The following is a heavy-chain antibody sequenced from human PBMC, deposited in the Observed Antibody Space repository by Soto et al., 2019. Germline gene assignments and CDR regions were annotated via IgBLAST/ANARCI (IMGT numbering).Heavy chain of an antibody. J-gene: IGHJ5*02. CDR3: ARDRRVYEGWLGP. CDR2: IYYSGST. Sequence: SETLSHTCTVSGGSISSYYWSWIRQPPGKGLEWIGFIYYSGSTNYNPSLKSRVTISVDTSKNQFSLKLGSVTAADTAVYYCARDRRVYEGWLGPWGQGTLVTVSS. CDR1: GGSISSYY. D-gene: IGHD5-12*01. V-gene: IGHV4-59*01.